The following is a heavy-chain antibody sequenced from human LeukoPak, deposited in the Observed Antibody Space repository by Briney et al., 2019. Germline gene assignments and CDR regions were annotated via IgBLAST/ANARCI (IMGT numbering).Heavy chain of an antibody. J-gene: IGHJ5*02. D-gene: IGHD6-13*01. V-gene: IGHV4-59*01. CDR1: GGSISSYY. CDR3: ASYSSSWYRGWFDP. CDR2: IYYSGST. Sequence: NSSETLSLTYTVSGGSISSYYWSWIRQPPGKGLEWIGYIYYSGSTNYNPSLKSRVTISVDTSKNQFSLKLSSVTAADTAVYYCASYSSSWYRGWFDPWGQGTLVTVSS.